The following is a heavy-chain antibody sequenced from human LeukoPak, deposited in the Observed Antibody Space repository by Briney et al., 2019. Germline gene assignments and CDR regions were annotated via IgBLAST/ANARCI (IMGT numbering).Heavy chain of an antibody. CDR1: GGSISSGDYY. CDR3: ARVTPSRTYYYGSGSSNWFDP. D-gene: IGHD3-10*01. J-gene: IGHJ5*02. CDR2: IYYSGST. Sequence: PSETLSLTCTVSGGSISSGDYYWSWIRHPPGKGLEWIGYIYYSGSTYYNPSLKSRVTISVDTSNNPFCLEPSSVTAADTAVYYCARVTPSRTYYYGSGSSNWFDPWGQGTLVTVSS. V-gene: IGHV4-30-4*08.